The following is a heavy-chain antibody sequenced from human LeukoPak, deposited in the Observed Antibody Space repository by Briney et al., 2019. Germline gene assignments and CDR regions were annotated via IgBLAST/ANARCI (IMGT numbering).Heavy chain of an antibody. CDR3: TRDTFGARDS. V-gene: IGHV3-74*01. CDR2: INEDGSST. D-gene: IGHD3-10*01. CDR1: GYTFSSYW. J-gene: IGHJ4*02. Sequence: GGSLRLPCAASGYTFSSYWMHSVRQGPGKGLVWVSRINEDGSSTSYAESVRGRYTISRDNAKNTLYLQMNSLRAEDAAVYYCTRDTFGARDSWGQGTLVTVSS.